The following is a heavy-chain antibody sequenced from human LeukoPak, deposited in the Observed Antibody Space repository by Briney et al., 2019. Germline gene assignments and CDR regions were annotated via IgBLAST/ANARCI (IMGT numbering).Heavy chain of an antibody. Sequence: PETLSLTCTVSGGSISSYYRSWIRQPAGKGLEWIGRIYTSGSTNYNPSLKSRVTMSVDTSKNQFSLKLSSVTAADTAVYYCAREKGGEWIQLWPTSYHDAFDIWGQGTMVTVSS. CDR2: IYTSGST. V-gene: IGHV4-4*07. D-gene: IGHD5-18*01. J-gene: IGHJ3*02. CDR3: AREKGGEWIQLWPTSYHDAFDI. CDR1: GGSISSYY.